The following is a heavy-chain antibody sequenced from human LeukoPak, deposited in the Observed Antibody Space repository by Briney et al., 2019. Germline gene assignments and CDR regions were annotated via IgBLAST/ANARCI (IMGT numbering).Heavy chain of an antibody. V-gene: IGHV3-11*01. D-gene: IGHD3-22*01. CDR3: AKFYYYDSSGSYTPFDY. CDR2: ISSSGSTI. J-gene: IGHJ4*02. CDR1: GFTFSDYY. Sequence: GGSLRLSCAASGFTFSDYYMTWIRQAPGKGLEWVSYISSSGSTIDYADSVKGRFTISRDNSKNTLYLQMNSLRAEDTAVYYCAKFYYYDSSGSYTPFDYWGQGTLVTVSS.